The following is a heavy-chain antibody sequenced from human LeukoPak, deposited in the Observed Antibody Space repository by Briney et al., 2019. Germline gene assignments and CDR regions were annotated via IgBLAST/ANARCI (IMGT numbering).Heavy chain of an antibody. CDR3: AREGGMITFGGVTLFDP. V-gene: IGHV4-34*01. J-gene: IGHJ5*02. D-gene: IGHD3-16*01. CDR2: INHSGST. Sequence: SETLSLTCAVYGGSFSGYYWSWIRQPPGKGLEWIGEINHSGSTNYNPSLKSRVTISVDTSKNQFSLKLSSVTAADTAVYYCAREGGMITFGGVTLFDPWGQGTLVTSPQ. CDR1: GGSFSGYY.